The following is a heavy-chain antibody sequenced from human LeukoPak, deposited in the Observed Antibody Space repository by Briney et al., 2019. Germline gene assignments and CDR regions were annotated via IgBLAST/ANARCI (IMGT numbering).Heavy chain of an antibody. J-gene: IGHJ4*02. CDR3: AGDNPPYYDIFDY. D-gene: IGHD3-16*01. CDR1: GGSISSYY. V-gene: IGHV4-59*01. Sequence: PSQTLSLTCTVSGGSISSYYWSWIRQPPRKALEWIGYIYYSGSANYNPSLKSRVTISADTSKNQFSLKLTSVTAADTAVYYCAGDNPPYYDIFDYWGQGTLVTVSS. CDR2: IYYSGSA.